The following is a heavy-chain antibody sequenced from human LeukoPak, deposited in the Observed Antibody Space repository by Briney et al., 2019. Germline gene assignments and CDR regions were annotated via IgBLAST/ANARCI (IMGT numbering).Heavy chain of an antibody. CDR2: INGDGRSI. Sequence: GGSLRLSCAASGFTFSNFWMHWVRQAPGKGLVWVSRINGDGRSISYADSVKGRFTISRDNAKNSLYLQMNSLRAEDTAVYYCARDYCSSTSCYFDPWGQGTLVTVSS. V-gene: IGHV3-74*01. D-gene: IGHD2-2*01. CDR1: GFTFSNFW. CDR3: ARDYCSSTSCYFDP. J-gene: IGHJ5*02.